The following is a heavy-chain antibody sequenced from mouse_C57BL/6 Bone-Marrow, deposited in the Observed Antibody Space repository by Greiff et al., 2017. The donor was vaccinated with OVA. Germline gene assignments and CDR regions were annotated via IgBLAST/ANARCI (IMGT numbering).Heavy chain of an antibody. V-gene: IGHV5-16*01. Sequence: EVKLVESEGGLVQPGRSMKLSCTASGFTFSDYYMAWVRQVPEKGLEWVANINYDGSSTYYLDSLKSRFIISRDNAKNILYLQMSSLKSEDTATYYCAREGYYYGSSLYAMDYWGQGTSVTVSS. J-gene: IGHJ4*01. D-gene: IGHD1-1*01. CDR3: AREGYYYGSSLYAMDY. CDR1: GFTFSDYY. CDR2: INYDGSST.